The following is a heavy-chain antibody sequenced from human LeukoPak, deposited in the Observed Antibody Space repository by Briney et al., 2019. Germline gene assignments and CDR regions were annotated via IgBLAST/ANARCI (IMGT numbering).Heavy chain of an antibody. Sequence: GGSLRLPCAASGFIFSSYAVHWVRQAPGKGLEWVAVISYDGSNKYHADSVRGRFSISRDNSKNTLYLQMNSLRLEDTAVYYCAREAETWLEPGYWGQGTLVTVSS. J-gene: IGHJ4*02. CDR3: AREAETWLEPGY. V-gene: IGHV3-30-3*01. CDR2: ISYDGSNK. CDR1: GFIFSSYA. D-gene: IGHD6-19*01.